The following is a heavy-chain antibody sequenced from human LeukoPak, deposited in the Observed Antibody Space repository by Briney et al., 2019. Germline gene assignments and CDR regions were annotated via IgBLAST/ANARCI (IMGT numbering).Heavy chain of an antibody. CDR1: GFTFSSYD. CDR2: VTGSGGTP. CDR3: AKAPYYYYMDV. Sequence: GGSLRLSCAASGFTFSSYDMSWVRQAPGKGLEWVSSVTGSGGTPKYADSVKGRFTISRDNSKNTLYLQMNSLRAEDTAVYYCAKAPYYYYMDVWGKGTTVTVSS. V-gene: IGHV3-23*01. J-gene: IGHJ6*03.